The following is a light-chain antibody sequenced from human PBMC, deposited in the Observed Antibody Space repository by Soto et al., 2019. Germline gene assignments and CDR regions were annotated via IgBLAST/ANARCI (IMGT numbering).Light chain of an antibody. CDR1: QSISRS. Sequence: DIQMTQSPSTLSAYVGDRVTITCRASQSISRSLAWYQQKPGKAPRLLIYDASSLEGGVPSRFSGSGFGTEFTLTITNLQPADFATYYCQQYSDFLISFGPGTTVDFK. V-gene: IGKV1-5*01. CDR2: DAS. CDR3: QQYSDFLIS. J-gene: IGKJ3*01.